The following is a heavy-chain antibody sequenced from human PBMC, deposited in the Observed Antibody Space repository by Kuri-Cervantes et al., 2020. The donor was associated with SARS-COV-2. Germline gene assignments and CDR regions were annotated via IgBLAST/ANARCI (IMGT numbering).Heavy chain of an antibody. J-gene: IGHJ4*02. CDR2: IDWDDDK. CDR3: VRIRAATVLADY. V-gene: IGHV2-70*11. Sequence: SGPTLVKPTQTLTLTCTFSVFSLTTSGVCVAWIRQPPGKALEWLARIDWDDDKYCKTSLTTRLSISKDTSKDQVVLTMTNMDPVDTATYYCVRIRAATVLADYWGQGTLVTVSS. D-gene: IGHD4-11*01. CDR1: VFSLTTSGVC.